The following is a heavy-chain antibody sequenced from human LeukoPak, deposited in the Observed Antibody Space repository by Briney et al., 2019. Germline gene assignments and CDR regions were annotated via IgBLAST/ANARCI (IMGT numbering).Heavy chain of an antibody. D-gene: IGHD5/OR15-5a*01. CDR2: ISYSETT. Sequence: SETLSLTCTVSGGSISSFYWSWIRQPPGKGLEYIGYISYSETTSYNPSLMSRVTISVDTSKNQFSLKLTSVTAADTAVYYCARDKGLPQAFDIWGQGTMVTVSS. CDR1: GGSISSFY. V-gene: IGHV4-59*01. J-gene: IGHJ3*02. CDR3: ARDKGLPQAFDI.